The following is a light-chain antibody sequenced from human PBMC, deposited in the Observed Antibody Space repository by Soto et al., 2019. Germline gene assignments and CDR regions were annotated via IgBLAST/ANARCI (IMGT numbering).Light chain of an antibody. CDR2: GAS. CDR1: QSVSSTY. J-gene: IGKJ1*01. CDR3: QQYGSSPRT. Sequence: EIVLTQSPGTLSLSPGERATLCCRASQSVSSTYLAWYQQKPGQPPRLLIYGASTRATGIPDRFSGSGSGTDFTLTISRLEPEDFAVFYCQQYGSSPRTFGQGTKVDIK. V-gene: IGKV3-20*01.